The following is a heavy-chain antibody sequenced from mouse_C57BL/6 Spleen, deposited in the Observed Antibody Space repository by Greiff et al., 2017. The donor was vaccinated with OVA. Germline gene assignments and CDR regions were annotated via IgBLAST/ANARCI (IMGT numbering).Heavy chain of an antibody. CDR2: IYPGDGDT. J-gene: IGHJ4*01. CDR1: GYAFSSYW. D-gene: IGHD1-1*01. Sequence: QVQLKQSGAELVKPGASVKISCKASGYAFSSYWMNWVKQRPGKGLEWIGQIYPGDGDTNYNGKFKGKATLTADKSSSTAYLQLSSLTSEDSAVYFCARYDYGSSYDYAMDYWGQGTSVTVSS. CDR3: ARYDYGSSYDYAMDY. V-gene: IGHV1-80*01.